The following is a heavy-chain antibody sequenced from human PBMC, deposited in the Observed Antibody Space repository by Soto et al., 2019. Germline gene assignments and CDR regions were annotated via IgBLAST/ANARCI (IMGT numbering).Heavy chain of an antibody. Sequence: SETLSLTCTVSGGSINNNYWSWIRQPPEKGLEWIGDIYHSGNTNYNPSLKSRVTISVDTSKNQFSLKMSSVTAADTALYYCARVERGTATTVVDAFDIWGPGTMVTVSS. J-gene: IGHJ3*02. CDR2: IYHSGNT. CDR1: GGSINNNY. CDR3: ARVERGTATTVVDAFDI. V-gene: IGHV4-59*12. D-gene: IGHD1-1*01.